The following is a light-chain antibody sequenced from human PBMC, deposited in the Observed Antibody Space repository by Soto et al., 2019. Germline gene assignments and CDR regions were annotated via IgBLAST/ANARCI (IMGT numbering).Light chain of an antibody. Sequence: EIVMTQSPATLSVSPGERATLSCSASQSISSNLAWYHQKPGQAPRLLIYGASNRATGIPDRFSGSGSGTDFTLTISRLEPEDFAVYYCQQYGSSLITFGQGTRLEIK. CDR2: GAS. J-gene: IGKJ5*01. CDR1: QSISSN. V-gene: IGKV3-20*01. CDR3: QQYGSSLIT.